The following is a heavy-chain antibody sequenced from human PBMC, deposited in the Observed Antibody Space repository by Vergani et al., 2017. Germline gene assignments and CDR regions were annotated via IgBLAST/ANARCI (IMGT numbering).Heavy chain of an antibody. V-gene: IGHV5-51*01. CDR3: ARHGLGYCSSTSCYYNDY. Sequence: EVQLVQSGAEVKKPGESLKISCKGSGYSFTSYWIGWVRQMPGKGLEWMGIIYPGDSDTRYSPSFQGQVTISADKSISTAYLQWSSLKASDTAMYYCARHGLGYCSSTSCYYNDYWGQGTLVTVSS. D-gene: IGHD2-2*01. CDR1: GYSFTSYW. CDR2: IYPGDSDT. J-gene: IGHJ4*02.